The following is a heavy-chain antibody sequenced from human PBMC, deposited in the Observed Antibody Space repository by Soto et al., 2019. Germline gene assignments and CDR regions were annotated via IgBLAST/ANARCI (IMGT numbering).Heavy chain of an antibody. J-gene: IGHJ4*02. Sequence: QVQLVQSGAEVKKPGASVKVSCKASGYTFPTSDINWVRQATGQGLEWVGWMNPNSGHTGHAQKFQGRVTMTSNTSISTAYMELSSLRSEDTAVYYCVRGQLATAAFKYWGQGTLVIVSS. CDR3: VRGQLATAAFKY. CDR2: MNPNSGHT. CDR1: GYTFPTSD. V-gene: IGHV1-8*01. D-gene: IGHD6-13*01.